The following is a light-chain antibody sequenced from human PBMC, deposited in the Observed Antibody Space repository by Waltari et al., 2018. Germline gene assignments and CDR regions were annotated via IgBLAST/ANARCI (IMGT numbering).Light chain of an antibody. CDR3: QSADASTPYYVV. J-gene: IGLJ2*01. CDR1: ALPRQY. V-gene: IGLV3-25*02. Sequence: SYELTQPPSVSVSPGQTARITCFGDALPRQYAYWYQQKPGQAPILVTYEDNKRPSGIPERFSGSSSGTTVTLTISGVQAEDEADYYCQSADASTPYYVVFGGGTTLTVL. CDR2: EDN.